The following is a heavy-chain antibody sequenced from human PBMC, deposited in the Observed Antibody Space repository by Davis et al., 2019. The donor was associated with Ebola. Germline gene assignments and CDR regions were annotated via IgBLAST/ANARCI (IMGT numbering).Heavy chain of an antibody. J-gene: IGHJ4*02. V-gene: IGHV3-30*03. D-gene: IGHD1-26*01. CDR3: ATDGSYWHPDY. CDR1: GFTFSSYG. Sequence: GGSLRLSCAASGFTFSSYGMHWVRQAPGKGLEWVAVISYDGSNKYYADSVKGRFTISRDNAKNSLYLQMNSLRAEDTAVYYCATDGSYWHPDYWGQGTLVTVSS. CDR2: ISYDGSNK.